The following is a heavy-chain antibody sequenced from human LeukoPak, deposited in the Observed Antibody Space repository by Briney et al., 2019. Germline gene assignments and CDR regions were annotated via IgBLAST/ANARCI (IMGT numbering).Heavy chain of an antibody. CDR3: ARDAASGLRGNWFDP. V-gene: IGHV4-4*07. CDR1: GGSISSYY. Sequence: SETLSLTCTVSGGSISSYYWSWIRQPAGKGLEWIGRIYTSGSTNYNPSLKSRVTMSVDTSKNQFSLKLSSVTAADTAVYYCARDAASGLRGNWFDPWGQGTLVTVSS. D-gene: IGHD6-19*01. J-gene: IGHJ5*02. CDR2: IYTSGST.